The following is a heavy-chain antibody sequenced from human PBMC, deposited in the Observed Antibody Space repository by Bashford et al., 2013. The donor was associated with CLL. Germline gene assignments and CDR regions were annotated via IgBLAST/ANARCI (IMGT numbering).Heavy chain of an antibody. D-gene: IGHD3-22*01. CDR1: GGSVSSPSYF. CDR3: ARVGYYYDSTGYYSNFDY. Sequence: SETLSLTCTVSGGSVSSPSYFWAWIRHAPGKGLEWIGTIYYSGSTYYNPSLKNRVTISQDTSKNQFSVKLESVTAADTAVYYCARVGYYYDSTGYYSNFDYWGQGSLVTVSS. V-gene: IGHV4-39*02. J-gene: IGHJ4*02. CDR2: IYYSGST.